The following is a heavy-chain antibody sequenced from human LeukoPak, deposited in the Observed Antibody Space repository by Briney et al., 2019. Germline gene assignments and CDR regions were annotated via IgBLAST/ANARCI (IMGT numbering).Heavy chain of an antibody. J-gene: IGHJ5*02. CDR2: INPNSGGT. CDR1: GYTFTSYY. CDR3: ARVGFEYGDNRWFDP. Sequence: ASVKVSCKASGYTFTSYYMHWVRQAPGQGLEWMGWINPNSGGTNYAQKFQGRVTMTRDTSISTAYMELSRLRSDDTAVYYCARVGFEYGDNRWFDPWGQGTLVTVSS. D-gene: IGHD4-17*01. V-gene: IGHV1-2*02.